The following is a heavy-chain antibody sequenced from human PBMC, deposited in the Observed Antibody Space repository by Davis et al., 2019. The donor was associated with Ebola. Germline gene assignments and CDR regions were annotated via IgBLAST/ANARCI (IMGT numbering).Heavy chain of an antibody. CDR3: ARAIAARFAYYYYGMDV. CDR1: GYSFTSYW. J-gene: IGHJ6*01. Sequence: KVSCKGSGYSFTSYWIGWVRQMPGKGLEWMGIIYPGDSDTRYSPSFQGQVTISADKSISTAYLQWSSLKASDTAMYYCARAIAARFAYYYYGMDVWGQGTTVTVSS. D-gene: IGHD6-6*01. CDR2: IYPGDSDT. V-gene: IGHV5-51*01.